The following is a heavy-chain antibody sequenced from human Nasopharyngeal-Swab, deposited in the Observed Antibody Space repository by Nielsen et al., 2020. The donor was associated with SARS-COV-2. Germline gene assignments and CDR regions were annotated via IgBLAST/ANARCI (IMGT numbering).Heavy chain of an antibody. J-gene: IGHJ6*02. V-gene: IGHV3-30*04. CDR1: GFTFSSYA. D-gene: IGHD4-11*01. CDR2: ISYDGSNK. Sequence: GGSLRLSCAASGFTFSSYAMHWVRQAPGKGLEWVAVISYDGSNKYYADSVKGRFTISRDNSKNTLYLQMNSLRAEDTAVYYCAREFSKDYSNYYYGMDVWGQGTTVTVSS. CDR3: AREFSKDYSNYYYGMDV.